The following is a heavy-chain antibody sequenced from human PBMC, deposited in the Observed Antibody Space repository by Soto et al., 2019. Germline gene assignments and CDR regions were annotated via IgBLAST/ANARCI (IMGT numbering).Heavy chain of an antibody. J-gene: IGHJ4*02. D-gene: IGHD3-3*01. CDR3: ARGSGYPYYFDY. CDR1: GGSISSYY. CDR2: IYYSGST. V-gene: IGHV4-59*01. Sequence: ASETLSLTCTVSGGSISSYYWSWIRQPPGKGLEWIGYIYYSGSTNYNPSLKSRVTISVDTSKNQFSLKLSSVTAADTAVYYCARGSGYPYYFDYWGQGTLVTVSS.